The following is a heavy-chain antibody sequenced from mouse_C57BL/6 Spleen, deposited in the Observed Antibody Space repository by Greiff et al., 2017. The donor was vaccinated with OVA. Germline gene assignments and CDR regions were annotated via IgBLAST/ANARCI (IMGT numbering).Heavy chain of an antibody. J-gene: IGHJ4*01. CDR2: IYPRSGNT. CDR3: ATITTVVATDAMDD. CDR1: GYTFTSYG. Sequence: QVQLQQSGAELARPGASVKLSCKASGYTFTSYGISWVKQRTGQGLEWIGEIYPRSGNTYYNEKFKGKATLTADKSSSTAYMELRSLTSDDSSVYFCATITTVVATDAMDDWGQGTSVTVSS. D-gene: IGHD1-1*01. V-gene: IGHV1-81*01.